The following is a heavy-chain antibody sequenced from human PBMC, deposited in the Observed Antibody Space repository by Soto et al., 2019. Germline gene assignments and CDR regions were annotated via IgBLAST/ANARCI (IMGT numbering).Heavy chain of an antibody. CDR1: GFTFSSYA. D-gene: IGHD3-3*01. V-gene: IGHV3-23*01. J-gene: IGHJ6*02. Sequence: GGSLTLSCAASGFTFSSYAMSWVRQAPGKGLEWVSAISGSGGSTYYADSVKGRFTISRDNSKNTLYLQMNSLRAEDTAVYYCAKGVRFWEWKYYGMDVWGQGTTVTVSS. CDR2: ISGSGGST. CDR3: AKGVRFWEWKYYGMDV.